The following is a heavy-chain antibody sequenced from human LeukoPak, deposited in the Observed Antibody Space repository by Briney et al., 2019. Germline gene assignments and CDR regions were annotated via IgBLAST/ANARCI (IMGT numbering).Heavy chain of an antibody. CDR1: GFTFSDYY. CDR3: AREATTALFDN. V-gene: IGHV3-11*01. J-gene: IGHJ4*02. CDR2: ISGSGRTI. Sequence: GGSLRLSCAASGFTFSDYYMSWIRQGPGKGLEWVSYISGSGRTIIYADSVQGRFTVSRDNAKNLLYLHMNSLRAEDTAVYCCAREATTALFDNWGQGTLVTVSS. D-gene: IGHD4-17*01.